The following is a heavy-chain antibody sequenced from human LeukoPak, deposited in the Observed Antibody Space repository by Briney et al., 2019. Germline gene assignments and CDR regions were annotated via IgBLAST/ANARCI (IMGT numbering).Heavy chain of an antibody. V-gene: IGHV1-24*01. D-gene: IGHD3-16*02. J-gene: IGHJ4*02. CDR3: ATGYDYVWGSYRYTGFDY. CDR1: GYTLTELS. CDR2: FDPEDGET. Sequence: ASVKVSCKVSGYTLTELSMHWVRQAPGKGLEWMGGFDPEDGETIYAQKFQGRVTMTEDTSTGTAYMELSSLRSEDTAVYYCATGYDYVWGSYRYTGFDYWGQGTLVTVSS.